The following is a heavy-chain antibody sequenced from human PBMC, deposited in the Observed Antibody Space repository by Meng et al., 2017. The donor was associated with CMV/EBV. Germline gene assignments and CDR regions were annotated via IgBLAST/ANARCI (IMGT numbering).Heavy chain of an antibody. V-gene: IGHV1-69*05. CDR1: GGTFSSYA. CDR3: ARVGYSSRPQWLTSNDQYYFDY. J-gene: IGHJ4*02. D-gene: IGHD6-13*01. Sequence: SVKVSCKASGGTFSSYAISWVRQAPGQGLEWMGGIIPIFGTANYAQKFQGRVTITTDESTSTAYMELSSLRSEDTAVYYCARVGYSSRPQWLTSNDQYYFDYWGQGTLVTVSS. CDR2: IIPIFGTA.